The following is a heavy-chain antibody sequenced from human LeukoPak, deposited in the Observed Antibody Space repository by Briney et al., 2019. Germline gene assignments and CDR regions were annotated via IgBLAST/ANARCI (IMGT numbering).Heavy chain of an antibody. CDR1: GYTFTSYD. CDR3: ARVCSSGWYFSYYYYMDV. J-gene: IGHJ6*03. CDR2: MNPNSGNT. D-gene: IGHD6-19*01. V-gene: IGHV1-8*01. Sequence: ASVKVSCKASGYTFTSYDINWVRQATGQGLEWMGWMNPNSGNTGYAQKFQGRVTMTRNTSISTAYMELSSLRSEDTAVYYCARVCSSGWYFSYYYYMDVWGKGTTVTISS.